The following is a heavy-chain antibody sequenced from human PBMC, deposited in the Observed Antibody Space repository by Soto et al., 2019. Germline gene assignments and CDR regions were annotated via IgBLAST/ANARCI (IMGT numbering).Heavy chain of an antibody. CDR3: AGETSDYDILTAPTTFDI. V-gene: IGHV4-34*02. D-gene: IGHD3-9*01. CDR2: MDHSGST. CDR1: GGSFIGYY. Sequence: QVQLQQGGAGLLKPSETLSLTCAVSGGSFIGYYWNWIRQPPGKGLERIGEMDHSGSTSYNPSLKNRVTISVDPSKRQISLQLSSVTAADTAVYYCAGETSDYDILTAPTTFDIWGQGTMVAVSS. J-gene: IGHJ3*02.